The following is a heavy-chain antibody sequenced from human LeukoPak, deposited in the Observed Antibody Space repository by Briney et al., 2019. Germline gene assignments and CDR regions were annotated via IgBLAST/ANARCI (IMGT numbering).Heavy chain of an antibody. CDR2: IKQDGSQK. V-gene: IGHV3-7*05. D-gene: IGHD4-17*01. CDR1: GFTFSSYW. Sequence: SGGSLRLSCTASGFTFSSYWMSWVRQAPGKGLEWVATIKQDGSQKEYVESVQGRFTISRDNAKNSLYLHMNRLRAEDTAVYYCARDPTVTNFHDAFDIWGQGTMVTVS. J-gene: IGHJ3*02. CDR3: ARDPTVTNFHDAFDI.